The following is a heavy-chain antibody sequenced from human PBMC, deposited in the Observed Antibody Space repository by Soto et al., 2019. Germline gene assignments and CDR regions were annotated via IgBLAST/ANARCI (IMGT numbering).Heavy chain of an antibody. J-gene: IGHJ5*02. V-gene: IGHV3-74*01. D-gene: IGHD4-17*01. CDR2: INGDGRTT. CDR3: ARAAYGEYWFDP. CDR1: GFTFSAYW. Sequence: EVQLVESGGGVVPPGGSLRLSCAASGFTFSAYWMHWVRQAPGKGLMWVSRINGDGRTTSYADSVKGRFTISRENAKNTLYLQMNGLGAEDTAVYYCARAAYGEYWFDPWGQGTLVTVSS.